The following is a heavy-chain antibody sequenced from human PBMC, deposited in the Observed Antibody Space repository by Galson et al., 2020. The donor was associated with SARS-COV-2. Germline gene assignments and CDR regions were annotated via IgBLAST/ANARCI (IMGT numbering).Heavy chain of an antibody. V-gene: IGHV3-30*18. CDR2: ISYDGTNT. Sequence: GGSLRLSCVASDFNFRSYGIHWVRQTPGKGLEWVAVISYDGTNTYYGDSVKGRFTISKDIFKNTVSLQMNSLRTEDTALYYCAKEMGAYDPLFYFMDVWGKGTTVTVSS. D-gene: IGHD5-12*01. J-gene: IGHJ6*03. CDR1: DFNFRSYG. CDR3: AKEMGAYDPLFYFMDV.